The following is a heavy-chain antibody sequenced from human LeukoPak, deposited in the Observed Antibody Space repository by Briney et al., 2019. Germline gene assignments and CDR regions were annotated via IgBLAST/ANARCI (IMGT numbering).Heavy chain of an antibody. D-gene: IGHD3-22*01. CDR1: GYTLTELS. CDR3: ARDFDPYYYDSSGYPTYYFDY. V-gene: IGHV1-2*02. CDR2: INPNSGGT. J-gene: IGHJ4*02. Sequence: GASVKVSCKVSGYTLTELSMHWVRQAPGKGLEWMGWINPNSGGTNYAQKFQGRVTMTRDTSISTAYMELSRLRSDDTAVYYCARDFDPYYYDSSGYPTYYFDYWGQGTLVTVSS.